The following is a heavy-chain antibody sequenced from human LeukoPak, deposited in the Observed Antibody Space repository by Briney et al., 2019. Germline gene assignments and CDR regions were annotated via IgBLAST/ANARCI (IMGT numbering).Heavy chain of an antibody. J-gene: IGHJ4*02. CDR1: GFTFSSYA. V-gene: IGHV3-23*01. D-gene: IGHD3-22*01. CDR3: ATALRYYDSSGYYLGY. CDR2: ISGSGGST. Sequence: GGSLRLSCAASGFTFSSYAMSWVRQAPGKGLEGVSAISGSGGSTYYADSVNGRFTISRYNSKNTLYLQMNSLRPEDTAVYYCATALRYYDSSGYYLGYWGQGTLVTVSS.